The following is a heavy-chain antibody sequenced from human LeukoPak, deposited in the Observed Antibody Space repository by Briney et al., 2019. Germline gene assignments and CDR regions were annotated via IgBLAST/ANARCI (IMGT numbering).Heavy chain of an antibody. CDR3: VRDFSTVTTAYLHH. J-gene: IGHJ1*01. Sequence: PGGSLRLSCAAPGFTFSSYCMNWGRQAPGKGLGWVSSISSSSRHIYYADSVKGRFTIFRDDAKNPLFLQMDSLRVEDTAMYYCVRDFSTVTTAYLHHWGQGTLLTVSS. V-gene: IGHV3-21*04. CDR2: ISSSSRHI. D-gene: IGHD4-17*01. CDR1: GFTFSSYC.